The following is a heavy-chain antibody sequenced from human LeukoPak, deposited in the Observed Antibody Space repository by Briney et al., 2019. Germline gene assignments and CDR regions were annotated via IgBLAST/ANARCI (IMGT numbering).Heavy chain of an antibody. Sequence: ASVKVSCKASGYTFTGYYMHWVRQAPGQGLEWMGWINPNSGGTNYAQKLQGRVTMTTDTSTSTAYMELRSLRSDDTAVYYCARLPSAHYCSGGSCYSRYYYYMDVWGKGTTVTVSS. J-gene: IGHJ6*03. CDR3: ARLPSAHYCSGGSCYSRYYYYMDV. D-gene: IGHD2-15*01. CDR2: INPNSGGT. V-gene: IGHV1-2*02. CDR1: GYTFTGYY.